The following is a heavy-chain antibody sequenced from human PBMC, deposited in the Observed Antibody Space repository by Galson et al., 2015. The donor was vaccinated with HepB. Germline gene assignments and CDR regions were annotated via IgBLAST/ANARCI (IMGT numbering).Heavy chain of an antibody. CDR3: ARAPGSGNIGYFDY. CDR1: GGTFSSYA. Sequence: SVKVSCKASGGTFSSYAISWVRQAPGQGLEWMGGIVPIFGTANYAQKFQGRVTIIADESRSTVYMEVISLRSEDTAVYYCARAPGSGNIGYFDYWGQGTPVTVSS. J-gene: IGHJ4*02. D-gene: IGHD3-3*01. CDR2: IVPIFGTA. V-gene: IGHV1-69*13.